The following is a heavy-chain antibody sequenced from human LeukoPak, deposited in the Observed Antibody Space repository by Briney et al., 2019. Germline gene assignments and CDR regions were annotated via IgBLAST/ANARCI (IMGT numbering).Heavy chain of an antibody. V-gene: IGHV1-3*01. CDR3: ARDRARLLWFGELLSRANHFDY. Sequence: ASVKVSCKASGYTFTSYAMHWARQAPGQRLEWMGWINAGNGNTKYSQKFQGRVTITRDTSASTAYMELSSLRSEDTAVYYCARDRARLLWFGELLSRANHFDYWGQGTLVTVSS. CDR1: GYTFTSYA. D-gene: IGHD3-10*01. J-gene: IGHJ4*02. CDR2: INAGNGNT.